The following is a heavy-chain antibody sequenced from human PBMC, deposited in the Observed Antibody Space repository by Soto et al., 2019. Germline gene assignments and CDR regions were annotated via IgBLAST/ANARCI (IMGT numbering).Heavy chain of an antibody. CDR3: AAGSGHAFDI. CDR1: GFTVSSKY. V-gene: IGHV3-66*01. CDR2: TYSGGST. J-gene: IGHJ3*02. D-gene: IGHD2-15*01. Sequence: GGSLRLSCAASGFTVSSKYMSWVRQAPGKGLEWVSVTYSGGSTYYADSVKGRLTVSRDSSKNTLSLQMNSLRAEDTSVYYCAAGSGHAFDIWGQGTMVTVSS.